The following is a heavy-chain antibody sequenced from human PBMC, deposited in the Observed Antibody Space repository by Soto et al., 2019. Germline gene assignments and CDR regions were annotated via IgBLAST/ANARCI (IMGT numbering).Heavy chain of an antibody. CDR1: GGTFSNYA. D-gene: IGHD3-10*01. J-gene: IGHJ3*02. CDR3: ATKAESYGFDI. V-gene: IGHV1-69*13. CDR2: FIPIFDAS. Sequence: GASVKVWCKASGGTFSNYAINWVRQAPGQGLEWMGGFIPIFDASTYAQNFRGRVTITADESTTTAYMELSDLRSEDTAMYYCATKAESYGFDIWGQGTLVTVSS.